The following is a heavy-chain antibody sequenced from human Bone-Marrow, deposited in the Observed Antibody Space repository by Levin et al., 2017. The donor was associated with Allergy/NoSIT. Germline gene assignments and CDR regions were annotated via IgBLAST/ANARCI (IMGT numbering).Heavy chain of an antibody. CDR3: AKAPGRYSSGWYSKWYVDL. D-gene: IGHD6-19*01. Sequence: GESLKISCAASGFTFSSYGMHWVRQAPGKGLEWVAVISYDGSNKYYADSVKGRFTISRDNSKNTLYLQMNSLRAEDTAVYYCAKAPGRYSSGWYSKWYVDLWGRGTLVTVSS. CDR2: ISYDGSNK. CDR1: GFTFSSYG. J-gene: IGHJ2*01. V-gene: IGHV3-30*18.